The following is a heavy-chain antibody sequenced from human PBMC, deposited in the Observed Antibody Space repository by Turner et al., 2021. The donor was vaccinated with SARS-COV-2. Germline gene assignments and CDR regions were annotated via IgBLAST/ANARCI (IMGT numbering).Heavy chain of an antibody. V-gene: IGHV3-9*01. J-gene: IGHJ4*02. CDR2: ISWNSSNI. CDR1: GFIFDDSA. CDR3: AKEIGNSADF. D-gene: IGHD1-1*01. Sequence: EVQLVESGGGLVQPGRSLRLSCAASGFIFDDSAMHWVRQAPGKGLEWVSGISWNSSNIGYADSVKGRFTISRDNAKNSLYLLMNNLRGEDTAFYYCAKEIGNSADFWGQGTLVTVSS.